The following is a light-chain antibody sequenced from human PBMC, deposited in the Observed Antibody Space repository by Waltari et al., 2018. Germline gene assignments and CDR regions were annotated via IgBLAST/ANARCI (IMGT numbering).Light chain of an antibody. J-gene: IGKJ2*01. V-gene: IGKV3-15*01. CDR2: GAS. CDR3: QQFNNWPRT. Sequence: EIVMTQSPATLSVSPGERATLACRASQSFSNSLAWYQQKPGQAPRRLIYGASTRATGIPARFSGSGSGTEFTLTINRLESEDFAVYYCQQFNNWPRTFGQGTKLEIK. CDR1: QSFSNS.